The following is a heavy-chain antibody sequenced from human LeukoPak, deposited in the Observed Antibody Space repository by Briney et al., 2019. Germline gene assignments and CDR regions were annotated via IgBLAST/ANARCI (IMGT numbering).Heavy chain of an antibody. D-gene: IGHD3-22*01. J-gene: IGHJ4*02. Sequence: ASVKVSCKASGYTFTSYGISWVRQAPGQGLEWMGWISAYNGNTNYAQKLQGRVTMTTDKSTSTAYMELSSLRSEDTAVYYCARALIDNYYDSSGYYFDYWGQGTLVTVSS. V-gene: IGHV1-18*01. CDR3: ARALIDNYYDSSGYYFDY. CDR2: ISAYNGNT. CDR1: GYTFTSYG.